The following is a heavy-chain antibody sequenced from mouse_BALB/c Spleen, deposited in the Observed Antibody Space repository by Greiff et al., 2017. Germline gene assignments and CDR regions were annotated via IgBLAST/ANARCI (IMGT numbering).Heavy chain of an antibody. V-gene: IGHV1S132*01. CDR3: ARRYGLYAMDY. CDR2: IFPGTGTT. CDR1: GYTFTSYW. J-gene: IGHJ4*01. D-gene: IGHD2-10*02. Sequence: VKLQQSGAELVKPGASVKLSCKTSGYTFTSYWIQWVKQRPGQGLGWIGEIFPGTGTTYYNEKFKGKATLTIDTSSSTAYMQLSSLTSEDSAVYFCARRYGLYAMDYWGQGTSVTVSS.